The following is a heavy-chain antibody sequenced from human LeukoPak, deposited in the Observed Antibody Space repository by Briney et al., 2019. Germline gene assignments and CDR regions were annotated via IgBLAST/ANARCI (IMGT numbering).Heavy chain of an antibody. CDR3: ARAAHYRYYYYYYYMDV. Sequence: SVKVSCKASGGTFSSYAISWVRQAPGQGLEWMGRIIPILGIANYAQKFQGRVTITADKSTSTAYMELSSLRSEDTAVYYCARAAHYRYYYYYYYMDVWGKGTTVTVSS. CDR1: GGTFSSYA. J-gene: IGHJ6*03. CDR2: IIPILGIA. V-gene: IGHV1-69*04. D-gene: IGHD1-26*01.